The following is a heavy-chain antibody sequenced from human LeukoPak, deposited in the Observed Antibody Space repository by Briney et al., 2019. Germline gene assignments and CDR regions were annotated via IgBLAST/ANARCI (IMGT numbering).Heavy chain of an antibody. J-gene: IGHJ5*02. CDR1: GYTLTELS. Sequence: ASVKVSCKVSGYTLTELSMHWVRQAPGKGLEWMGGFDPEDGETIYAQKFQGRVTITADESTSTAYMELSSLRSEDTAVYYCVSHPSWAITFDPWGQGTLVTVSS. D-gene: IGHD6-13*01. CDR3: VSHPSWAITFDP. CDR2: FDPEDGET. V-gene: IGHV1-24*01.